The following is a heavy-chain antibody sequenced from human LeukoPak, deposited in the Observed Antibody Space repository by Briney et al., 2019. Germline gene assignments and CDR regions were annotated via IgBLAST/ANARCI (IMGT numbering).Heavy chain of an antibody. J-gene: IGHJ4*02. CDR3: ARTKCSGGSCYGDY. D-gene: IGHD2-15*01. V-gene: IGHV4-31*03. CDR2: IYYSGSP. Sequence: PSETLSLTCTVSGGSINSGAYYWTWIRQHPGKGLEWIGHIYYSGSPYYNPSLKSRVSMSVDTSKNQFSLKLSSVTAADTAVYYCARTKCSGGSCYGDYWGQGTLVTVSS. CDR1: GGSINSGAYY.